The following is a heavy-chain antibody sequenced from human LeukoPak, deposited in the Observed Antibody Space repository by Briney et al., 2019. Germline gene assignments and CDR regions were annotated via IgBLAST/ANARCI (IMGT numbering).Heavy chain of an antibody. V-gene: IGHV4-38-2*02. J-gene: IGHJ4*02. CDR3: ARYDVWGSYRAFDY. D-gene: IGHD3-16*02. Sequence: SETLSLTCTVSNYSISTDYYWGWIRQPPGKGLEWIGTMYHSGSTYYNPSLKSRVTISVDTSKNQFSLKLSSVTAADTAVYYCARYDVWGSYRAFDYWGQGTLVTVTS. CDR1: NYSISTDYY. CDR2: MYHSGST.